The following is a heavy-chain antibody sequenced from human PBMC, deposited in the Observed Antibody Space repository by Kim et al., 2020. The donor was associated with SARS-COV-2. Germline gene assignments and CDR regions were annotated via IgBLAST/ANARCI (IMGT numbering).Heavy chain of an antibody. V-gene: IGHV4-61*02. D-gene: IGHD3-9*01. J-gene: IGHJ4*02. CDR2: IYTSGST. CDR1: GGSISSGSYY. Sequence: SETLSLTCTVSGGSISSGSYYWSWIRQPAGKGLEWIGRIYTSGSTNYNPSLKSRVTISVDTSKNQFSLKLSSVTAADTAVYYCARGDDILTGYYDYWGQGTLVTVSS. CDR3: ARGDDILTGYYDY.